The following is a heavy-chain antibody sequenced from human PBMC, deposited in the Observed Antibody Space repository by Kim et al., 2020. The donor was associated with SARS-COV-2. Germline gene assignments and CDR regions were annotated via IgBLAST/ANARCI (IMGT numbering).Heavy chain of an antibody. J-gene: IGHJ6*02. CDR3: VRVKYYDSSGSVWSMDV. Sequence: GGSLRLSCAASGFTFSSYDMHWVRQPTGKGLEWVSGIGTAGDTYYPGSVKGRFTISRENAKNSLYLQMNSLRAGDTAVYYFVRVKYYDSSGSVWSMDVWGQGTTVTVSS. V-gene: IGHV3-13*04. CDR1: GFTFSSYD. CDR2: IGTAGDT. D-gene: IGHD3-22*01.